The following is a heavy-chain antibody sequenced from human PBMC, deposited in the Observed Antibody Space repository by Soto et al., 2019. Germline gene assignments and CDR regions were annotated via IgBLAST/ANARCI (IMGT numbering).Heavy chain of an antibody. CDR3: ASSQGDY. V-gene: IGHV3-43*01. J-gene: IGHJ4*02. CDR1: GFIFDDHN. Sequence: GGSLRLSCVASGFIFDDHNMHWIRQAPGKGLEWVSLISWDGHTTYYTDSVKGRFTTSRDNSINFLYLQMNALTTEDTGLYYCASSQGDYWGQGTLVTVSS. CDR2: ISWDGHTT.